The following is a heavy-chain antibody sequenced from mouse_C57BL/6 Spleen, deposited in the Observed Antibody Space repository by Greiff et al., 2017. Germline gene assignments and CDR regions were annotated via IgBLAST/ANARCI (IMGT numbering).Heavy chain of an antibody. CDR1: GFTFTSYW. J-gene: IGHJ3*01. Sequence: QVQLQQPGAELVMPGASVKLSCKASGFTFTSYWMHWVKQRPGQGLEWIGEIDPSDSYTNYNRKFQGKSTLTVDTASSTAYMQLSSLTSEDSAVYYCARWLRGFAYWGQGTLVTVSA. V-gene: IGHV1-69*01. CDR3: ARWLRGFAY. CDR2: IDPSDSYT. D-gene: IGHD2-2*01.